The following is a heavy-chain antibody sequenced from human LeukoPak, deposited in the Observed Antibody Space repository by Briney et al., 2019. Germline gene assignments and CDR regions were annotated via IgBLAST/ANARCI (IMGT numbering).Heavy chain of an antibody. CDR2: INPNGGGT. V-gene: IGHV1-2*04. Sequence: ASVKVSCKASGYTFNGYYMHWVRQAPGQGLEWMGRINPNGGGTNYAQKFQGWVTMTRDTSISTAYMELSRLRSDDTAVYYCARAYYDILTGLYNWFDPWGQGTLVTVSS. D-gene: IGHD3-9*01. CDR1: GYTFNGYY. J-gene: IGHJ5*02. CDR3: ARAYYDILTGLYNWFDP.